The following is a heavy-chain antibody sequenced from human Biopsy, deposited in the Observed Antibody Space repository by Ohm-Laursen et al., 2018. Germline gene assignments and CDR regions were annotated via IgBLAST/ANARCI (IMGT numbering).Heavy chain of an antibody. Sequence: TLSLTCTVSGVSITAYYWSWIRQPPGKGLECIGNIHHSGSTNYNPSLKSRLTISVDTSTNQFSLKLSSVTAADTAVYHCARMDCSGGSCHYYSYGMDVWGQGTTVAVSS. CDR1: GVSITAYY. CDR3: ARMDCSGGSCHYYSYGMDV. V-gene: IGHV4-4*09. J-gene: IGHJ6*02. D-gene: IGHD2-15*01. CDR2: IHHSGST.